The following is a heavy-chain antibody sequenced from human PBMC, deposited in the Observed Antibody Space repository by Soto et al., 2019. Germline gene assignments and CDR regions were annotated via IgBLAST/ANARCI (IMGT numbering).Heavy chain of an antibody. CDR1: GLTFSLYA. CDR3: AKDPGYSNYYGIDV. Sequence: EVQLLESGGGLVQPGGSLRLSCAASGLTFSLYAMTWDRQAPGKGLEWVSAISGSGSSTYYADSVKGRFTTSRDNSKNTLFLQMDSLRAEDTAVYYCAKDPGYSNYYGIDVWGQGTTVTVSS. CDR2: ISGSGSST. D-gene: IGHD4-4*01. J-gene: IGHJ6*02. V-gene: IGHV3-23*01.